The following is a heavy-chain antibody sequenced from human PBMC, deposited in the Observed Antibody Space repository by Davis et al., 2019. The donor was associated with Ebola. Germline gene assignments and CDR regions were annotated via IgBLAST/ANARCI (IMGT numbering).Heavy chain of an antibody. Sequence: MPSETLSLTCTVSGGSISSYYWSWIRQPPGKGLEWIGYIYYSGSTNHNPSLKSRVTISVDTSENQFSLKLSSVTAADTAVYYCARGRGRGISDYYYGMDVWGQGTTVTVSS. J-gene: IGHJ6*02. V-gene: IGHV4-59*08. D-gene: IGHD2-21*01. CDR3: ARGRGRGISDYYYGMDV. CDR2: IYYSGST. CDR1: GGSISSYY.